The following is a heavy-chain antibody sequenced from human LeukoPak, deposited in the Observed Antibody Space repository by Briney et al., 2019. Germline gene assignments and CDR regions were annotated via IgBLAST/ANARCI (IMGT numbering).Heavy chain of an antibody. D-gene: IGHD1-1*01. CDR3: AKDVQSWPTYFDY. CDR1: GFTVSSNY. CDR2: IYSGGST. J-gene: IGHJ4*02. V-gene: IGHV3-66*01. Sequence: GGSLRLSCAASGFTVSSNYMSWVRQAPGKGLEWVSLIYSGGSTYYADSVKGRFTISRDNSKNTLYLQMNSLRAEDTALYYCAKDVQSWPTYFDYWGQGTLVTVSS.